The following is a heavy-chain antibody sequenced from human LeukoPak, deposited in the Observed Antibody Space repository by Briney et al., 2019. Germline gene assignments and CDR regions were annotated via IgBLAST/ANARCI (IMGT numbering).Heavy chain of an antibody. J-gene: IGHJ4*02. CDR1: GYTFTGYY. Sequence: ASVKVSCKASGYTFTGYYMHWVRQAPGQGLEWMGRINPNSGGTDYAQKFQGRVTMTRDTSISTAYMELSRLRSDDTAVYYCTRTVYGSGSYNYYFDYGGQGTLVTVSS. V-gene: IGHV1-2*06. D-gene: IGHD3-10*01. CDR3: TRTVYGSGSYNYYFDY. CDR2: INPNSGGT.